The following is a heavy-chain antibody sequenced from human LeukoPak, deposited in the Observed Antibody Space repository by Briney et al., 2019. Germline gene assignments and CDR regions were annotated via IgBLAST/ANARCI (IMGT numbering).Heavy chain of an antibody. CDR1: GFTFSDYY. J-gene: IGHJ4*02. V-gene: IGHV3-11*04. D-gene: IGHD6-13*01. Sequence: GGSLRLSCAASGFTFSDYYMNWVRQAPGKGLEWVSYISSSGSTIYYADSVKGRFTISRDNAKNSLYLQMNSLRAEDTAVYYCATKRERIAAAGTFDYWGQGTLVTVSS. CDR3: ATKRERIAAAGTFDY. CDR2: ISSSGSTI.